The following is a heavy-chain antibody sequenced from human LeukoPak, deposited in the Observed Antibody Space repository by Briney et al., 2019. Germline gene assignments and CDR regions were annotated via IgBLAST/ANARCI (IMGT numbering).Heavy chain of an antibody. CDR2: INHSGST. CDR1: GGSFSGYY. V-gene: IGHV4-34*01. Sequence: SETLSLTCAVYGGSFSGYYWSWIRQPPGKGLEWLGEINHSGSTNYNPSLKSRVTISVDTSKNQFSLKLSSVTAADTAVYYCARRDRMTTVTSTRSYYFDYWGQGTLVTVSS. D-gene: IGHD4-17*01. J-gene: IGHJ4*02. CDR3: ARRDRMTTVTSTRSYYFDY.